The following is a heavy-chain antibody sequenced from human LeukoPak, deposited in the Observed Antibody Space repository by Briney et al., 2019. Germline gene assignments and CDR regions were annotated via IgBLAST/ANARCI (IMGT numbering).Heavy chain of an antibody. CDR2: ISWNSGSI. Sequence: PGRSLRLSCAASGFTFDDYAMHWVRQAPGKGLEWVSGISWNSGSIGYADSVKGRFTISRDNAKNSLYLQMNSLRAEDSALYYCAKDLRDGYNINYFDYWGQGTLVTVSS. D-gene: IGHD5-24*01. J-gene: IGHJ4*02. V-gene: IGHV3-9*01. CDR1: GFTFDDYA. CDR3: AKDLRDGYNINYFDY.